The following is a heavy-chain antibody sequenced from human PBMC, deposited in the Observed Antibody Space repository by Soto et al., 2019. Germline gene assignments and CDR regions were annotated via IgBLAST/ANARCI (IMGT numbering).Heavy chain of an antibody. Sequence: QVQLQESGPGLVMPSQTLSLTCTVSGASISSGDYYWTWIRQPPEGGLEWIGYIYYGGSTYYNSSLKSRVFISLDTSRNQFSLKLSSVTAADTAVYYCASGITMVRGVILAFDIWGQGTMVTVSS. CDR1: GASISSGDYY. CDR2: IYYGGST. J-gene: IGHJ3*02. V-gene: IGHV4-30-4*01. CDR3: ASGITMVRGVILAFDI. D-gene: IGHD3-10*01.